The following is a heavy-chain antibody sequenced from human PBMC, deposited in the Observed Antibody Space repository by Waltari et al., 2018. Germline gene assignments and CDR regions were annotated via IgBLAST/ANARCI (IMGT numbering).Heavy chain of an antibody. J-gene: IGHJ4*02. Sequence: QVQLQESGPGLVKPSETLSLTCTVSGDSISSYHWSWIRQPAGKGLEWIGRIYTSGNTHYNPSLKSRVTMSVDMSKNQFSLKLSSVTAADTAVYYCAKDGGWYRDYWGQGTLVTVSS. D-gene: IGHD6-19*01. CDR2: IYTSGNT. CDR1: GDSISSYH. CDR3: AKDGGWYRDY. V-gene: IGHV4-4*07.